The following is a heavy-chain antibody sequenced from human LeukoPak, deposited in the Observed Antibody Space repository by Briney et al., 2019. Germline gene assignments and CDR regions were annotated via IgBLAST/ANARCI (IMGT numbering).Heavy chain of an antibody. V-gene: IGHV3-11*04. D-gene: IGHD1-26*01. CDR3: ARRSGSPPDVFDI. Sequence: PGGSLRLSCAASGFTFSDYYMSWIRQAPGKGLEWVSYISSSGSTIYYADSVKGRFTISRDNAKSSLYLQMNSLRAEDTAVYYCARRSGSPPDVFDIWGQGTMVTVSS. CDR1: GFTFSDYY. J-gene: IGHJ3*02. CDR2: ISSSGSTI.